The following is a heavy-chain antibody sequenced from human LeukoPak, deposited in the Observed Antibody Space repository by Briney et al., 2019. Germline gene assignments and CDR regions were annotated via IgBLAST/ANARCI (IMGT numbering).Heavy chain of an antibody. J-gene: IGHJ4*02. CDR2: IYPGDSDT. D-gene: IGHD6-13*01. CDR1: GYSFTSYW. Sequence: GESLKISCKGSGYSFTSYWIGWVRQMPGKGLEWMGIIYPGDSDTRYSPSFQGQVTISADKSISTAYLQWSSLKASDTAMYYCARRRPYSTSLYYFDYWGQGTLVTVSS. CDR3: ARRRPYSTSLYYFDY. V-gene: IGHV5-51*01.